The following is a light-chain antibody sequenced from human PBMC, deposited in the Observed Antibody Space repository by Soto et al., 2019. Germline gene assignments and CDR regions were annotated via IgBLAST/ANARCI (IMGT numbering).Light chain of an antibody. J-gene: IGLJ3*02. V-gene: IGLV1-47*01. Sequence: QSVLTQPPSASGTAGKRVTISCSGSSSNIGNSYVFWYQQLPGAAPKLLIYRSNQRPSGVPDRFSGSRSGTSASLAISGLQSEDEADYYCAAWDDSLTGWVFCGGTKLTVL. CDR3: AAWDDSLTGWV. CDR1: SSNIGNSY. CDR2: RSN.